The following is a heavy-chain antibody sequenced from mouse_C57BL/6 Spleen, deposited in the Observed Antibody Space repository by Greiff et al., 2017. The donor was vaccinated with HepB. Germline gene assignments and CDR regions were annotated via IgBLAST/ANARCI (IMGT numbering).Heavy chain of an antibody. CDR3: ARMELRLQGFAY. CDR1: GYTFTSYW. CDR2: INPSNGGT. Sequence: QVQLQQSGTELVKPGASVKLSCKASGYTFTSYWMHWVKQRPGQGLEWIGNINPSNGGTNYNEKFKSKATLTVDKSSSTAYMQLSSLTSEDSAVYYCARMELRLQGFAYWGQGTLVTVSA. V-gene: IGHV1-53*01. J-gene: IGHJ3*01. D-gene: IGHD3-2*02.